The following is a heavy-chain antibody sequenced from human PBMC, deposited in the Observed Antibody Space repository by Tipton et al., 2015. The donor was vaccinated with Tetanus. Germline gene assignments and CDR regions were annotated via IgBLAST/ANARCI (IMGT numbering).Heavy chain of an antibody. V-gene: IGHV4-31*03. CDR1: GGSISSGGYY. D-gene: IGHD1-26*01. CDR2: IYYSGST. CDR3: ARDQARGARGWNYFDY. J-gene: IGHJ4*02. Sequence: TLFLTCTVSGGSISSGGYYWTWIRQHPGKGLEWIGDIYYSGSTYYNPSLKSRVSISVDTSNNQFSVNLNSVTAADTAVYYCARDQARGARGWNYFDYWGQGALVTVSS.